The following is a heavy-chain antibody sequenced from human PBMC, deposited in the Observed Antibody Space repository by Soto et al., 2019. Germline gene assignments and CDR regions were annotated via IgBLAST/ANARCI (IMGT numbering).Heavy chain of an antibody. CDR1: GGTFSTYS. CDR2: IIPMLGVR. D-gene: IGHD2-21*01. J-gene: IGHJ3*02. Sequence: QVQLVQSGAEVKKPGSSVKVSCKDSGGTFSTYSMFWVRQAPGQGLEWMGRIIPMLGVRNYAQRFQDRVTIIADKSTATVHRELSSLRSEDTALYYCTIGSWSGEVFDIWGQGTMVTVSS. CDR3: TIGSWSGEVFDI. V-gene: IGHV1-69*02.